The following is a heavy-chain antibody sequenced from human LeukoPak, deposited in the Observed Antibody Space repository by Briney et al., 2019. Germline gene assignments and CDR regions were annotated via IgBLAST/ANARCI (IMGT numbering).Heavy chain of an antibody. CDR2: IKEDGSEK. CDR1: GFTFSSYW. J-gene: IGHJ4*02. CDR3: ARGGGRHVEY. V-gene: IGHV3-7*05. Sequence: GSLRLSCAASGFTFSSYWMSWVRQAPGKGLEWVANIKEDGSEKNYVDSVKGRFTISRDNAKNSLYLQMNSLRAEDTAVYYCARGGGRHVEYWGQGNLVTVPS. D-gene: IGHD2/OR15-2a*01.